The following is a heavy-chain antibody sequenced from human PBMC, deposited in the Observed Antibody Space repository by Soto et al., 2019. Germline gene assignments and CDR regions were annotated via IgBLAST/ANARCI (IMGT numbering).Heavy chain of an antibody. D-gene: IGHD3-9*01. V-gene: IGHV3-21*01. J-gene: IGHJ3*02. CDR1: GFTFSSYS. CDR3: ASNYDILTGYYGEFDI. CDR2: ISSSSSYI. Sequence: GGSLRLSCAASGFTFSSYSMNWVRQAPGKGLEWVSSISSSSSYIYYADSVKGRFTISRDNAKNSLYLQMNSLRAEDTAVYYCASNYDILTGYYGEFDIWGQGTMVTVSS.